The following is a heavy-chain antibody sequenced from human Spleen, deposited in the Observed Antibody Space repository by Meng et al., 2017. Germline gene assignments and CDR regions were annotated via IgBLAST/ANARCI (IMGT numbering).Heavy chain of an antibody. CDR2: INWNGGST. J-gene: IGHJ4*02. D-gene: IGHD3-10*01. CDR1: GFTFSSYG. Sequence: GESLKISCAASGFTFSSYGMHWVRQAPGKGLEWVSGINWNGGSTGYADSLKGRFTISRDDAKNSLYLQMNSLRADDTALYYCARAHYYGSGSYWKLDYWGQGTLVTVSS. CDR3: ARAHYYGSGSYWKLDY. V-gene: IGHV3-20*04.